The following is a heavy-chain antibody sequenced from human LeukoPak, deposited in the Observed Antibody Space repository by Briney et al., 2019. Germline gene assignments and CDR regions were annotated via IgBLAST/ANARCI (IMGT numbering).Heavy chain of an antibody. CDR3: ARESPFDWLYFDY. CDR1: GFTFSSYS. Sequence: KPGGSLRLSCAASGFTFSSYSMNWVRQAPGKGLEWVSSISSSSSYIYYADSVKGRFTISRDNAKNSLYLQMNSLSAEDTAVYYCARESPFDWLYFDYWGQGTLVTVSS. D-gene: IGHD3-9*01. J-gene: IGHJ4*02. V-gene: IGHV3-21*01. CDR2: ISSSSSYI.